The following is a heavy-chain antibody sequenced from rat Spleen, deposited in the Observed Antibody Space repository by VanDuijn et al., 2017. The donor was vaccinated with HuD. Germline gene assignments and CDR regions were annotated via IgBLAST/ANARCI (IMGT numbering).Heavy chain of an antibody. CDR1: GFTFSDYN. CDR2: ITNASGRT. V-gene: IGHV5S23*01. J-gene: IGHJ2*01. CDR3: ARGGSFRY. Sequence: EVQLVESGGGLVQPGRSLKLSCAASGFTFSDYNMAWVRQAPKKGLEWVASITNASGRTYYSDFVKGRFTISRDTAQNTLYLQMNSLRSEDTATYYCARGGSFRYWGQGVMVTVSS.